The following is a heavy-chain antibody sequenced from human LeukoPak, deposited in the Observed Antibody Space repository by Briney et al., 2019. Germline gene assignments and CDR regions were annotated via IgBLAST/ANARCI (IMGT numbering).Heavy chain of an antibody. Sequence: SVKVSCKASGGTFSSYAISWVRQAPGQGLEWMGGIIPIFGTANYAQKFQGRVTITADESTSTAYMELSNLRSEDTAVYYCASPRAGEWPPEYYYMDVWGKGTTVTVSS. V-gene: IGHV1-69*13. CDR3: ASPRAGEWPPEYYYMDV. CDR2: IIPIFGTA. CDR1: GGTFSSYA. D-gene: IGHD3-16*01. J-gene: IGHJ6*03.